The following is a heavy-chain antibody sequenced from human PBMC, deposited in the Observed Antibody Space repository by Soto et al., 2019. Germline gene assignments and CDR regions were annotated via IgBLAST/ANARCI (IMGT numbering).Heavy chain of an antibody. D-gene: IGHD2-15*01. Sequence: GGSLRLSCAASGFTFSSYGMSWVRQAPGKGLEWVSVISGSGGSTYYADSVKGRFTISRDNSKNTLYLQMNSLRAEDTAVYYCAKGASSRYCSGGSCYRDYYYYMDVWGKGTTVTVSS. CDR2: ISGSGGST. V-gene: IGHV3-23*01. J-gene: IGHJ6*03. CDR3: AKGASSRYCSGGSCYRDYYYYMDV. CDR1: GFTFSSYG.